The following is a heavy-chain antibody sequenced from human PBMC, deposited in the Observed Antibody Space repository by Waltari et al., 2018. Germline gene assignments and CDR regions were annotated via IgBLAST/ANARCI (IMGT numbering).Heavy chain of an antibody. CDR1: GDPMRNNYW. J-gene: IGHJ4*02. CDR2: VHYSGRI. Sequence: QLQLRQSGPGLVQHSGTLSLTCDVFGDPMRNNYWWSWVRQSPGQGLEWIGQVHYSGRINYNPSFARRVMMSMHTSANQYSLKVTSATAADTAVYYCARDRGRVLYLDSWGQGTLVTVAP. CDR3: ARDRGRVLYLDS. D-gene: IGHD2-15*01. V-gene: IGHV4-4*02.